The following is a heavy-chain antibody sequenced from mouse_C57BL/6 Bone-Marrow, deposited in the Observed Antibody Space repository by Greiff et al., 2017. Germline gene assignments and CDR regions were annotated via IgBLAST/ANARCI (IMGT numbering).Heavy chain of an antibody. CDR1: GFSFNTYA. Sequence: EVKLMESGGGLVQPKGSLKLSCAASGFSFNTYAMNWVRQAPGKGLEWVARIRSKSNNYATYYADSVKDRFTISRDDSESMLYLQMNNLKTEDTAMYYCVRALLDYYAMDYWGQGTSVTVSS. V-gene: IGHV10-1*01. J-gene: IGHJ4*01. CDR2: IRSKSNNYAT. CDR3: VRALLDYYAMDY. D-gene: IGHD1-1*01.